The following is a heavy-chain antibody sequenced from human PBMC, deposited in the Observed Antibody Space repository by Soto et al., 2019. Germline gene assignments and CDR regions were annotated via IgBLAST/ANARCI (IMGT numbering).Heavy chain of an antibody. CDR1: GDSINNYY. Sequence: PSETLSLTCTVSGDSINNYYWSWIRQPPGKRLEWIGYIYYTGSTTYNPSLESRVTMSVDTSKNQFSLKLSSVTAADTALYYCARGFYDSSGYSNPFDFWSPGTLVTVSS. D-gene: IGHD3-22*01. J-gene: IGHJ4*02. CDR3: ARGFYDSSGYSNPFDF. CDR2: IYYTGST. V-gene: IGHV4-59*01.